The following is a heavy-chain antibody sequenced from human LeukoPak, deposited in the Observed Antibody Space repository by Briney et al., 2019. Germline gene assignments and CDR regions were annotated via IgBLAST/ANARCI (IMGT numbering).Heavy chain of an antibody. D-gene: IGHD3-16*01. CDR3: ARGGSYDVFDI. V-gene: IGHV3-48*04. CDR1: GFTFSSYA. Sequence: GGSLRLSCAASGFTFSSYAMSWVRQAPGKGLEWVSQISSSGNTMYYADSVKGRFTISRDNAKNSLYLQMNSLRAEDTAVYYCARGGSYDVFDIWGQGTMVTVSS. CDR2: ISSSGNTM. J-gene: IGHJ3*02.